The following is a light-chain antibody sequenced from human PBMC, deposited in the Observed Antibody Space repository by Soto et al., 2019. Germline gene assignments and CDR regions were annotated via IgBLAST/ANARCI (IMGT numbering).Light chain of an antibody. CDR1: SSDVGAYNY. V-gene: IGLV2-11*01. Sequence: QSALTQPRSVSGSPGQSVTISCTGTSSDVGAYNYVSWYQQHPGKAPQLIIYDVNQRPSGVPDRFSGSKSGNTASLTISGLQAEDEADYYCCSYAGSYTLLFGGGTQLTVL. J-gene: IGLJ2*01. CDR2: DVN. CDR3: CSYAGSYTLL.